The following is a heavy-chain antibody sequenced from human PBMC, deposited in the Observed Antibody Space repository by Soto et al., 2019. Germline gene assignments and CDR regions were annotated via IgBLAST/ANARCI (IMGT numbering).Heavy chain of an antibody. V-gene: IGHV3-30-3*01. Sequence: QVQLVESGGGVVQPGRSLGLSCSASGFTFSTYAMHWVRQAPGKGLEWLAVISYYGDNKYYADSVEGRFTISRDNSKNTLYLQMNSLRADDLAVYYCAREVLDWGQGTLVTVSS. CDR3: AREVLD. CDR1: GFTFSTYA. J-gene: IGHJ4*02. CDR2: ISYYGDNK.